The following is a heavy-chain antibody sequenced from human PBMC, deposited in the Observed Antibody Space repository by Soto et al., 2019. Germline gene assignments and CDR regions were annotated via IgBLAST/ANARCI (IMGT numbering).Heavy chain of an antibody. J-gene: IGHJ4*02. CDR2: ISASGHS. Sequence: QVQLQESGPGLVKPSETLSLNCSVSGGSMFDYYWSWIRQSAGKGLQWIGRISASGHSNYNPSLQGRVTMSVDTSKNQLSLRLTSVSAADSAVYYCARDCTSTSCYGFQVYWGQGSLVTVSS. V-gene: IGHV4-4*07. D-gene: IGHD2-2*01. CDR1: GGSMFDYY. CDR3: ARDCTSTSCYGFQVY.